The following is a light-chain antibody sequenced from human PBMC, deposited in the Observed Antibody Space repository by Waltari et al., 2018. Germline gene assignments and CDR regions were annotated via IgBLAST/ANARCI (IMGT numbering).Light chain of an antibody. CDR2: KAF. J-gene: IGKJ4*01. V-gene: IGKV1-5*03. Sequence: DIRMTQSPSTLSASVGDRVTITCRASQSINGWLAWYQQKPGKAPKLLIYKAFTLESGVPSRFSGSGSGTQFTLTINSLQPDDVATYYCQHYSGYPLTFGGGTKVDIK. CDR3: QHYSGYPLT. CDR1: QSINGW.